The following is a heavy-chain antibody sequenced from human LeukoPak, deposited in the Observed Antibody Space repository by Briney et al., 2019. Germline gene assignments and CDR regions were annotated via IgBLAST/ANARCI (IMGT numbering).Heavy chain of an antibody. D-gene: IGHD5-24*01. CDR1: GFTFSSYG. Sequence: GGSLRLSCAASGFTFSSYGMHWVRKAPGKGLEWVAFIRYDGSNKYYADSVKGRFTISRDNSKNTLYLQMNSLRAEDTAVYYCAKDPDVEMATNGYWGQGTLVTVSS. V-gene: IGHV3-30*02. CDR3: AKDPDVEMATNGY. CDR2: IRYDGSNK. J-gene: IGHJ4*02.